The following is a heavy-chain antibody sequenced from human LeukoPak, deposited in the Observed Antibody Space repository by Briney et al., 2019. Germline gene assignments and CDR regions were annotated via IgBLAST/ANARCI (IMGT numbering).Heavy chain of an antibody. CDR2: IYYSGST. V-gene: IGHV4-30-4*08. J-gene: IGHJ4*02. CDR3: ARETYGDYVLDY. CDR1: EGSISSNSYY. Sequence: SETLSLTCTVSEGSISSNSYYWGWIRQPPGKGLEWIGYIYYSGSTYYNPSLKSRVTISVDTSKNQFPLKLSSVTAADTAVYYCARETYGDYVLDYWGQGTQVTVSS. D-gene: IGHD4-17*01.